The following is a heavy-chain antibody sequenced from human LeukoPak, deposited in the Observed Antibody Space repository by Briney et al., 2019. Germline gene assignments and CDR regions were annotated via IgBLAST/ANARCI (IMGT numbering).Heavy chain of an antibody. CDR2: TNHSGST. Sequence: KASETLSLTCAVYGGSFSGYYWSWIRQPPGKGLEWIGETNHSGSTNYNPSLKSRVTISVDTSKNQFSLKLSSVTAADTAVYYCARLKYYYDSSGYRAEYFQHWGQGTLVTVSS. J-gene: IGHJ1*01. CDR3: ARLKYYYDSSGYRAEYFQH. CDR1: GGSFSGYY. V-gene: IGHV4-34*01. D-gene: IGHD3-22*01.